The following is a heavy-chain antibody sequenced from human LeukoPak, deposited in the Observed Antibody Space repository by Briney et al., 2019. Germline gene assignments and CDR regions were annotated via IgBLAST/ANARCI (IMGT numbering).Heavy chain of an antibody. J-gene: IGHJ6*02. Sequence: PGGSLRLPCAASGFTFSSYAMGWVRQAPGKGLEWVSTISGSGSATYYADSVKGRFTISRDNPKNTLHLQMNSLRAEDTAVYYCAKGASSTSCHYMDVWGQGTTVTVSS. V-gene: IGHV3-23*01. CDR1: GFTFSSYA. CDR2: ISGSGSAT. D-gene: IGHD2-2*01. CDR3: AKGASSTSCHYMDV.